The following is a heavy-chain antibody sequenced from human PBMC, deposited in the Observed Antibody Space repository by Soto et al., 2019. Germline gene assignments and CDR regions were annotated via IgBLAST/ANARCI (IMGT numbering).Heavy chain of an antibody. J-gene: IGHJ5*02. CDR2: INVYNGET. Sequence: ASVKVSCKASGYTFSGYHMHWVRQAPGQGLEWMGWINVYNGETNIAQKFQGRVAMTRDTSITTAYVELSKLRFDDTAVYFCAREGGTGRSSRPAIGWLETWDQETLLAVCS. CDR3: AREGGTGRSSRPAIGWLET. V-gene: IGHV1-2*02. CDR1: GYTFSGYH. D-gene: IGHD2-2*02.